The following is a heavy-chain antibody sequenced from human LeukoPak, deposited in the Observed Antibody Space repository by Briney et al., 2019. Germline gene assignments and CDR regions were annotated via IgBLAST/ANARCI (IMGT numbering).Heavy chain of an antibody. CDR3: ARGVRGYSSLFDY. V-gene: IGHV3-30*03. Sequence: GGSLRLSCAASGFTFSSYGMPWVRQAPGKGLEWVAVISYDGSNKYYADSVKGRFTISRDNSKNTLYLQMNSLRAEDTAVYYCARGVRGYSSLFDYWGQGTLVTVSS. J-gene: IGHJ4*02. D-gene: IGHD5-18*01. CDR1: GFTFSSYG. CDR2: ISYDGSNK.